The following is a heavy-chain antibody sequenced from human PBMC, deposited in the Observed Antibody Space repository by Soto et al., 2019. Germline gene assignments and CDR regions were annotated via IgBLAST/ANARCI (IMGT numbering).Heavy chain of an antibody. CDR1: GGTFSSYT. CDR2: IIPILGIA. D-gene: IGHD4-17*01. J-gene: IGHJ2*01. CDR3: AREWGDYGEYVRYWYFDL. V-gene: IGHV1-69*08. Sequence: QVQLVQSGAEVKKPGSSVKVSCKASGGTFSSYTISWVRQAPGQGLEWMGRIIPILGIANYAQKFQGRVTITADKSTSTAYMELSILRSEDTAVYYCAREWGDYGEYVRYWYFDLWGRGTLVTVSS.